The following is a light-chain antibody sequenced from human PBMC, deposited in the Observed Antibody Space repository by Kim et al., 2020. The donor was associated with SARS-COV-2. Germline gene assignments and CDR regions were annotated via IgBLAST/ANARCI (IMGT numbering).Light chain of an antibody. V-gene: IGLV2-23*02. CDR2: EVN. J-gene: IGLJ1*01. CDR3: CSYASSITFV. Sequence: QSALTQPASVSGSPGQSITISCTGTSSDIGTYNHVSWYQQHPGKAPKLMVFEVNKRPSGVSNRFSGSKSGNTASLTISGLQAEDEADYYCCSYASSITFVFGTGTKVTVL. CDR1: SSDIGTYNH.